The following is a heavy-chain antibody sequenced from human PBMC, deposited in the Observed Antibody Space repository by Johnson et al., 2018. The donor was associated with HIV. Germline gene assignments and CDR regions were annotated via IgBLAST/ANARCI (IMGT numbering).Heavy chain of an antibody. Sequence: QVQLVESVGGLVKPGGSLRLSCAASGFTFSSYAMHWVRQAPGKGLEWVAVISYAGSNQYYTDSVKGRFTISRDNSKNTLYLQMNSLRAEDTAVYYCATSHGSHGAFDIWGQGTMVTVSS. CDR2: ISYAGSNQ. V-gene: IGHV3-30*14. CDR3: ATSHGSHGAFDI. CDR1: GFTFSSYA. J-gene: IGHJ3*02. D-gene: IGHD1-26*01.